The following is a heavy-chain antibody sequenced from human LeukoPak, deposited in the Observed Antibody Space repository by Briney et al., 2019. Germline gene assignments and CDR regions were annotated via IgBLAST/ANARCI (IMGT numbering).Heavy chain of an antibody. D-gene: IGHD3-3*01. J-gene: IGHJ3*02. CDR2: IWYDGSKT. Sequence: GGSLRLSCVTSGFTFKNYGMHWVRQAQGKGLEWVAIIWYDGSKTYYGDSVKGRFTISRDNSKNTLYLQMNSLRVEDTAVYFCAKDWDFWRGYPYAFDIWGQGTMVTVPS. CDR3: AKDWDFWRGYPYAFDI. CDR1: GFTFKNYG. V-gene: IGHV3-33*06.